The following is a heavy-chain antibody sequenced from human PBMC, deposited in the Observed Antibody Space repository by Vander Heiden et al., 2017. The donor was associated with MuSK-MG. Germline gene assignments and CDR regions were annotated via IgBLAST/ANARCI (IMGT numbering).Heavy chain of an antibody. Sequence: VQLVQSGAEVKKPGESLKISCKGSGYSFTSYWIGWVRQMPEKGLEWMGIIYPGDSDTKYSPSFQGQATISADKSISTAYLQWSSLKASDTAMYYCARGGGADRFGEGSGSGLTSFDYWGQGTMVTVYS. D-gene: IGHD3-10*01. CDR1: GYSFTSYW. CDR2: IYPGDSDT. V-gene: IGHV5-51*01. CDR3: ARGGGADRFGEGSGSGLTSFDY. J-gene: IGHJ4*02.